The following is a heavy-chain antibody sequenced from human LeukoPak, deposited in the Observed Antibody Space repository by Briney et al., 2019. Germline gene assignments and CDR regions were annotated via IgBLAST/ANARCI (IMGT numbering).Heavy chain of an antibody. V-gene: IGHV3-23*01. CDR1: GFTFSDYA. D-gene: IGHD2-15*01. J-gene: IGHJ4*02. Sequence: PGGSLRLSCAASGFTFSDYAMSWVRQAPGKGLEWVSAISGSGGTKFYADSVKGRFTISRDNAKNSLYLQMNSLRDEDTAVYYCARDPDIVVVVAATLDYWGQGTLVTVSS. CDR3: ARDPDIVVVVAATLDY. CDR2: ISGSGGTK.